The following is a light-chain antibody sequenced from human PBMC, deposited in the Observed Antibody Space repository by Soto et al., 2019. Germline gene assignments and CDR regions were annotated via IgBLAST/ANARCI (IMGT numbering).Light chain of an antibody. V-gene: IGKV4-1*01. J-gene: IGKJ1*01. Sequence: DIVMTQSPDSLAVSLGERATINCKSSPSVLYSSNNKNYLAWYQQKPGQPPKLLIYWASTRESGVPDRFSGRGSGTDFTLNISSLHAEDVAVYYCQQYYSTPQTFGQGTKVEIK. CDR1: PSVLYSSNNKNY. CDR2: WAS. CDR3: QQYYSTPQT.